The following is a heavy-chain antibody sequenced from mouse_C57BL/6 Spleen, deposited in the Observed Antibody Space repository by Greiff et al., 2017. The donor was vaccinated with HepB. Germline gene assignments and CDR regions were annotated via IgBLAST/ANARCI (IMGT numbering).Heavy chain of an antibody. J-gene: IGHJ3*01. V-gene: IGHV2-2*01. CDR2: IWSGGST. D-gene: IGHD2-5*01. CDR3: ARSYSNYEGFAY. Sequence: QVQLKESGPGLVQPSQSLSITCTVSGFSLTSYGVHWVRQSPGKGLEWLGVIWSGGSTDYNAAFISRLSISKDNSKSQVFFKMNSLQADDTAIYYCARSYSNYEGFAYWGQGTLVTVSA. CDR1: GFSLTSYG.